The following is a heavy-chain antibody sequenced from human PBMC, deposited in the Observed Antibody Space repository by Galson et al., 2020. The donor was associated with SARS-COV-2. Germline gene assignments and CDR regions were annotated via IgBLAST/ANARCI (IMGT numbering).Heavy chain of an antibody. CDR2: ISWNSGSI. D-gene: IGHD6-19*01. J-gene: IGHJ4*02. V-gene: IGHV3-9*01. Sequence: GGSLRLSCAASGFTFDDYAMHWVRQAPGKGLEWVSGISWNSGSIGYADSVKGRFTISRDNAKNSLYLQMNSLRAEDTALYYCAKDSAVADYYFDYWGQGTLVTVSS. CDR3: AKDSAVADYYFDY. CDR1: GFTFDDYA.